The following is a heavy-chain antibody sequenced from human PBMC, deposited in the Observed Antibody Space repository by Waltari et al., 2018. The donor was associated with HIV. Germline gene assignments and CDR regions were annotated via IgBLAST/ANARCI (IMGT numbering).Heavy chain of an antibody. CDR1: GGSISSSNW. CDR2: IYHSGST. CDR3: ARDRFLSSYYYASSGEGAFDI. V-gene: IGHV4-4*02. Sequence: QVQLQESGPGLVKPSGTLSLTCAVSGGSISSSNWWSWVRQPPGKGLEWVGEIYHSGSTNYTPSLKSRVTISVDKSKHQFSLKLSSVTAADTAVYYCARDRFLSSYYYASSGEGAFDIWGQGTMVTVSS. J-gene: IGHJ3*02. D-gene: IGHD3-22*01.